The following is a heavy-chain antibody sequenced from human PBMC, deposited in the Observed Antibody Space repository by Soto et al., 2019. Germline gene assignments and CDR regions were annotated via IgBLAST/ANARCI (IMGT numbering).Heavy chain of an antibody. D-gene: IGHD2-15*01. J-gene: IGHJ6*02. Sequence: QVQLVESGGGVVQPGRSLRLSCAASGFTFSSYGMHWVRQAPGKGLEWVAVIWYDGSNKYYADSVKGRFTISRDNSKNTLYLQMNSLRAEDTAVYYCARDPSLVVAHAYYGMDVWGQGTTVTVSS. CDR3: ARDPSLVVAHAYYGMDV. CDR2: IWYDGSNK. CDR1: GFTFSSYG. V-gene: IGHV3-33*01.